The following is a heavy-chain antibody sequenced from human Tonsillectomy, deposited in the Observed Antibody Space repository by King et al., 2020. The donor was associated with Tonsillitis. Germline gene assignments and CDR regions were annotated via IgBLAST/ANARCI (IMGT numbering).Heavy chain of an antibody. CDR1: GGSVSSGTYY. CDR2: IHYGGST. Sequence: MQLQESGPGLVKPSETLSLTCNVSGGSVSSGTYYWSWIRQPPGKGLEWIGYIHYGGSTDFNPSLKSRVTMSIDASKNQFSLKLSSVTAVDTAVYYCAGDRPYDFWSGVFDYWGQGTLVTVSS. CDR3: AGDRPYDFWSGVFDY. V-gene: IGHV4-61*01. J-gene: IGHJ4*02. D-gene: IGHD3-3*01.